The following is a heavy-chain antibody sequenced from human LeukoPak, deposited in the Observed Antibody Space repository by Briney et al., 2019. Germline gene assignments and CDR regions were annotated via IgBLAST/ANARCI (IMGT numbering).Heavy chain of an antibody. V-gene: IGHV4-39*07. D-gene: IGHD2-2*01. J-gene: IGHJ4*02. CDR2: IYYSGST. CDR3: ARDRYQLPIRSDFDY. Sequence: SETLSLTCTVSGGSTSSSSYYWGWIRQPPGKGLEWIGSIYYSGSTYYNPSLKSRVTISVDTSKNQFSLKLSSVTAADTAVYYCARDRYQLPIRSDFDYWGQGTLVTVSS. CDR1: GGSTSSSSYY.